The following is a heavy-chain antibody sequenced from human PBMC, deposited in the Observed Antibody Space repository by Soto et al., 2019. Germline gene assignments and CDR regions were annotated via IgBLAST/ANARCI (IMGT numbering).Heavy chain of an antibody. J-gene: IGHJ4*02. D-gene: IGHD1-20*01. CDR2: IYYSGNT. Sequence: QLQLQESGPGLVKPSETLSLTCTVSGGSIRSSSYYWGWIRQPPGKGLEWIGSIYYSGNTYYSPSLKSRVTISVGTSQNQFSLQLTSVTAADTAVYYCAGPYNWNPYDPLDYWGQGTLVTVSS. CDR3: AGPYNWNPYDPLDY. CDR1: GGSIRSSSYY. V-gene: IGHV4-39*01.